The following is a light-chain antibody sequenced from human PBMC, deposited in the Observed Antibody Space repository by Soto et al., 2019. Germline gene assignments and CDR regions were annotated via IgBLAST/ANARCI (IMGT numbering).Light chain of an antibody. Sequence: EIVMTQSPATLSVSPGERATLSCRASQSVSRNLAWYQQKPGQAPRLLIYAASTRATGIPARFSGSGSGTEFTLTISSLQSEDFAVYYCQQYNNCPYTFGQGTKLEIK. V-gene: IGKV3-15*01. CDR3: QQYNNCPYT. CDR1: QSVSRN. CDR2: AAS. J-gene: IGKJ2*01.